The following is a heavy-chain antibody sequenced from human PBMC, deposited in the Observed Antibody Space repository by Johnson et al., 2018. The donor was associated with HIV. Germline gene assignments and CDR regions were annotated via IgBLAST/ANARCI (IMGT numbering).Heavy chain of an antibody. CDR3: ASLINYNFWSGYSVSDAFDI. CDR1: EFTFGSFT. J-gene: IGHJ3*02. D-gene: IGHD3-3*01. V-gene: IGHV3-30-3*01. Sequence: QVQLVESGGGLVQPGGSLRLSCAASEFTFGSFTMHWVRQAPGKGLEWVAVISYDASNKYYADSLKGRFTISRDNSKNTLYLQMNSLRAEDTAVYYCASLINYNFWSGYSVSDAFDIWGQVTMVTVSS. CDR2: ISYDASNK.